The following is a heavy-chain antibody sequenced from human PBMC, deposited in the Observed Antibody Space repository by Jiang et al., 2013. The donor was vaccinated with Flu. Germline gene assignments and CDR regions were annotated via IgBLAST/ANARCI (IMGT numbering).Heavy chain of an antibody. D-gene: IGHD3-22*01. CDR2: GST. V-gene: IGHV4-39*07. Sequence: GSTYYNRTLKSRVTISVDTSKNQFSLKLSSVTAADTAVYYCARAGNVYYLYFDYWGQGTLVTVSS. CDR3: ARAGNVYYLYFDY. J-gene: IGHJ4*02.